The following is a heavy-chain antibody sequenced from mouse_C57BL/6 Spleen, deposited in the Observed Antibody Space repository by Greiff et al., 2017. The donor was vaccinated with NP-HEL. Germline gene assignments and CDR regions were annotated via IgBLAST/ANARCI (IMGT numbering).Heavy chain of an antibody. J-gene: IGHJ2*01. CDR2: IDPETGGT. V-gene: IGHV1-15*01. CDR3: TRGGHYYGSSRPLDY. CDR1: GYTFTDYE. D-gene: IGHD1-1*01. Sequence: VQLQQSGAELVRPGASVTLSCKASGYTFTDYEMHWVKQTPVHGLEWIGAIDPETGGTAYNQKFKGKAILTADKSSSTAYMELRSLTSEDSAVYYWTRGGHYYGSSRPLDYWGQGTTLTVSS.